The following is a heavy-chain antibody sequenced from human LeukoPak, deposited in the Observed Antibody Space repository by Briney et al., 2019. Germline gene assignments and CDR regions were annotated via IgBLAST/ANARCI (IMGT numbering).Heavy chain of an antibody. D-gene: IGHD2-2*01. CDR1: GFTFSSYS. J-gene: IGHJ4*02. V-gene: IGHV3-21*01. CDR3: ARGYCSSTSCYGVRDY. Sequence: GGSLRLSCAASGFTFSSYSMNWVRQAPGKGLEWVSSISSSSSYIYYADSVKGRFTISRDNAKNSLYLQMNSLRAEDTAVYYCARGYCSSTSCYGVRDYWGRGTLVTVSS. CDR2: ISSSSSYI.